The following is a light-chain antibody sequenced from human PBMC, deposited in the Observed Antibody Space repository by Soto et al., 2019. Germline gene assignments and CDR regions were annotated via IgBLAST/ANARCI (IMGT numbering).Light chain of an antibody. CDR3: QQHSHWPPWT. V-gene: IGKV3-11*01. CDR2: GAS. CDR1: ENVRTF. J-gene: IGKJ1*01. Sequence: EIVLTHFPGTLSLSPGERATLSCRASENVRTFVDWYQQKPGQAPRLLIHGASNRATGIPARFSGSGSGTDFTLTISNLEPEDFAVYYCQQHSHWPPWTFGQGTKVDIK.